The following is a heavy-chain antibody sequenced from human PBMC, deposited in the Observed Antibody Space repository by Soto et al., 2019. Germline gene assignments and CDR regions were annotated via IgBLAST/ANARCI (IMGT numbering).Heavy chain of an antibody. CDR1: GYTFTSYA. D-gene: IGHD3-9*01. J-gene: IGHJ5*02. CDR2: INTNTGNP. CDR3: ASVFADYDILTVSNWFDP. Sequence: ASVKVSCKASGYTFTSYAMNWVRQAPGQGLEWMGWINTNTGNPTYAQGFTGRFVFSLDTSVSTAYLQICSLKAEDTAVFYCASVFADYDILTVSNWFDPWGQGTLVTVSS. V-gene: IGHV7-4-1*01.